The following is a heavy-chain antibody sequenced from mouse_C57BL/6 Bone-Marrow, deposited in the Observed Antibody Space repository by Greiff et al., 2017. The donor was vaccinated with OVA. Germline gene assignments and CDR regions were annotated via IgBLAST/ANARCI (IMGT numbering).Heavy chain of an antibody. CDR3: AREEFLLLRYGFAY. Sequence: VQLKQPGAELVKPGASVKLSCKASGYTFTSYWMQWVKQRPGQGLEWIGEIDPSDSYTNYNQKFKGKATLTVDTSSSTAYMQLSSLTSEDSAVDYCAREEFLLLRYGFAYWGQGTLVTVSA. D-gene: IGHD1-1*01. V-gene: IGHV1-50*01. CDR1: GYTFTSYW. CDR2: IDPSDSYT. J-gene: IGHJ3*01.